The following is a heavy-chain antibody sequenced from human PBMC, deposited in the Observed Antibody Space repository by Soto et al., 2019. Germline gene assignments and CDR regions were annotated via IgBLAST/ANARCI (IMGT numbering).Heavy chain of an antibody. D-gene: IGHD4-17*01. J-gene: IGHJ2*01. CDR3: ARDYGGFYWYFDL. Sequence: QLQLQESGPGLVKPSETLSLTCTVSGGSISSSSYYWGWIRQPPGKGLEWIGSIYYSGSTYYNPSLKSRVTISVDTSKNQFSLKLSSVTAADTAVYYCARDYGGFYWYFDLWGRGTLVTVSS. CDR1: GGSISSSSYY. V-gene: IGHV4-39*01. CDR2: IYYSGST.